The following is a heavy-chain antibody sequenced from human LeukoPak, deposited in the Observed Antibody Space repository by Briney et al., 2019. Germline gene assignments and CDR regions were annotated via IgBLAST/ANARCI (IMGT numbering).Heavy chain of an antibody. V-gene: IGHV4-39*01. J-gene: IGHJ4*02. CDR3: ARRGITYSTSFFEY. CDR2: IYYTGST. CDR1: GGSISGGKDF. D-gene: IGHD2-2*01. Sequence: PSETLSLTCSVSGGSISGGKDFWGWSRQPPGKGVEMIRSIYYTGSTYYNPSLKGQVTISVDTSKNEFSLNLRSVTATDTAVYYCARRGITYSTSFFEYWGQGSLVTVSS.